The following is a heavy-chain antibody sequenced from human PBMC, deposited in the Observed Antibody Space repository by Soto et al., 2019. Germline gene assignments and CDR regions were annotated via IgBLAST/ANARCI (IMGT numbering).Heavy chain of an antibody. CDR2: MHYSGNT. CDR3: ARHGGNKFDY. D-gene: IGHD3-16*01. V-gene: IGHV4-39*01. CDR1: GGSIISDHYY. Sequence: QPQLQESGPGLVKPSETLSLTCTVSGGSIISDHYYWAWIRQPPGKGLEWIGNMHYSGNTYQNPSLXXRVTIFVDTSKTQFSLHLSSVTAADTAVYYCARHGGNKFDYWGQGTLVTVSS. J-gene: IGHJ4*02.